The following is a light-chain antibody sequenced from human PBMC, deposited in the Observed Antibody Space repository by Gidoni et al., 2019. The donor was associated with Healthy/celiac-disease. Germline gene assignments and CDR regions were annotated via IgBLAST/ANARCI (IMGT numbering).Light chain of an antibody. J-gene: IGKJ1*01. CDR1: QSVSSN. V-gene: IGKV3-15*01. CDR2: GAS. CDR3: QQYNNWPRG. Sequence: EIVMTQSPATLSASPGERATPSCRARQSVSSNFAWYQQKPGQAPRLLIDGASTRATGIPARFSGSGSGTEFTLTISSLQSEYVAVYYWQQYNNWPRGFGQGTKVEIK.